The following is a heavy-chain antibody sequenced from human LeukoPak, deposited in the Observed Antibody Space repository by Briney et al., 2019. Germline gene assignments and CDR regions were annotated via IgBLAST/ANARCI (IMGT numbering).Heavy chain of an antibody. CDR1: GGSLSSYF. Sequence: PSETLSLTCTVSGGSLSSYFWSWIRQPPGKGLEWIAYIYYSGSTNYNPSLKSRVTISVDTSKNQFSLKLSSVTAADTAVYYCAKKPSQWFTSFGPLGPGNLVTVSS. V-gene: IGHV4-59*01. J-gene: IGHJ5*02. CDR3: AKKPSQWFTSFGP. D-gene: IGHD3-22*01. CDR2: IYYSGST.